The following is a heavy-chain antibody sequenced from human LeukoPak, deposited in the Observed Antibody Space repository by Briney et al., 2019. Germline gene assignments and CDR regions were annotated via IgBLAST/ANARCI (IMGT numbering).Heavy chain of an antibody. D-gene: IGHD6-6*01. Sequence: GASVKVSCKAFGYTFSSHAMNWVRQAPGQGLELMGWINTNTGIPTYAQGFAGRLVFSLDTSVTTAYLQITSLKAEDTAVYYCARDLVSAGFDIWGQGTMVTVSS. V-gene: IGHV7-4-1*02. J-gene: IGHJ3*02. CDR3: ARDLVSAGFDI. CDR2: INTNTGIP. CDR1: GYTFSSHA.